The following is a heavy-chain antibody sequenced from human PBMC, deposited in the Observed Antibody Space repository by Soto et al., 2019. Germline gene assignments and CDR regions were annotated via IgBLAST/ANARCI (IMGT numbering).Heavy chain of an antibody. Sequence: QVQLVQSGAEVKKPGASVKVSCMASGYTFTSYDITWVRQAPGQGLEWMGWISAYNGNTNYAQKLQGRVTITTDTSTSTTYWELRILISDDTAVYYCAGVLHYCDYPPGYWGQGTLVHVSS. J-gene: IGHJ4*02. V-gene: IGHV1-18*01. D-gene: IGHD4-17*01. CDR3: AGVLHYCDYPPGY. CDR2: ISAYNGNT. CDR1: GYTFTSYD.